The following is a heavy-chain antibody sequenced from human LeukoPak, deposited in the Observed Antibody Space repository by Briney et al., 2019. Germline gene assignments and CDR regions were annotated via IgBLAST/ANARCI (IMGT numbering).Heavy chain of an antibody. CDR3: AKDGTDFWSGYSYLY. Sequence: GGSLRLSCAASGFSFSGYAMNWVRQAPGKGLEWVSAISGGGGTTYYTDSVKGRFTISRDNSKNTLYLQMNSLRAEDTAVYYCAKDGTDFWSGYSYLYWGQGTLVTVSS. V-gene: IGHV3-23*01. J-gene: IGHJ4*02. CDR1: GFSFSGYA. D-gene: IGHD3-3*01. CDR2: ISGGGGTT.